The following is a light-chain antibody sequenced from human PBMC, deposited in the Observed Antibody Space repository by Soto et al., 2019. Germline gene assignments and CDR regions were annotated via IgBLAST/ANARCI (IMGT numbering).Light chain of an antibody. Sequence: PGPRATLSCRASQSISTYLAWXQVXPXXXXXLXXXDASSRATGVPARFSGSGSGTDFSLTISSLEPEDVAVYYCQQRSQWPPMTFGQGKRLEI. CDR2: DAS. J-gene: IGKJ5*01. CDR1: QSISTY. V-gene: IGKV3-11*01. CDR3: QQRSQWPPMT.